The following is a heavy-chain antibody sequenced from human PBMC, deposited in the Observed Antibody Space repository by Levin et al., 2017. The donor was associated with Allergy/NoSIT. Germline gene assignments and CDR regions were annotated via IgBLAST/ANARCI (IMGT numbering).Heavy chain of an antibody. Sequence: ASVKVSCKASGYIFTGYYMHWVRQAPGQGLEWMGWINPNSGGTNYAQKIQGRVTVTRDTSISTAYMELSRLRSDDTAVYYCVRGGGIKLWWGYYYNMDVWGKGTTVTVSS. CDR2: INPNSGGT. V-gene: IGHV1-2*02. J-gene: IGHJ6*03. D-gene: IGHD5-18*01. CDR3: VRGGGIKLWWGYYYNMDV. CDR1: GYIFTGYY.